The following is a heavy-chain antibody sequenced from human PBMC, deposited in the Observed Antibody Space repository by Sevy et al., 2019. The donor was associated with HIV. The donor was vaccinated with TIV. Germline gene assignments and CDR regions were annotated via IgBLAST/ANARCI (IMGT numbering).Heavy chain of an antibody. Sequence: GGSLRLSCVASGFSLNNYWMNWVRQAPGKGLEWVANINQDGSVKYYVDSVRGRFTISRDNARNLVFLQMSSPRVDDSALYYCVRAIAKDGSFWGQGTLVNVSS. CDR3: VRAIAKDGSF. J-gene: IGHJ4*02. CDR1: GFSLNNYW. V-gene: IGHV3-7*01. D-gene: IGHD6-13*01. CDR2: INQDGSVK.